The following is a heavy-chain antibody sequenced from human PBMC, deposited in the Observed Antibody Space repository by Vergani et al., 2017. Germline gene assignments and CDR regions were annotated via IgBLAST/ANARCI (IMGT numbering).Heavy chain of an antibody. D-gene: IGHD6-19*01. CDR1: GFTFSSYA. CDR3: AKLVAVAGSGDWFDP. V-gene: IGHV3-23*01. Sequence: EVQLLESGGGLVQPGGSLRLSCAASGFTFSSYAMSWVRQAPGKGLEWVSAISGSGGSTYYADSVKGRFTISRDNSKNTLYLQMNSLIAEDTAVYYCAKLVAVAGSGDWFDPWGQGTLVTVSS. CDR2: ISGSGGST. J-gene: IGHJ5*02.